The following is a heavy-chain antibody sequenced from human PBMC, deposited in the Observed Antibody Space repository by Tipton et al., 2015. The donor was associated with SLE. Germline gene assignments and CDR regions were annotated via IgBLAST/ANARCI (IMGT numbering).Heavy chain of an antibody. Sequence: GSLRLSCAASGFRFSSYEMNWVRQAPGKGLEWVSYISGSGTNKYYADSVKGRFTISGDNAKNSLYLQMNSLRAGDTALYYCTIEYSSSDAFDSWGQGTLVTVSS. CDR3: TIEYSSSDAFDS. J-gene: IGHJ4*02. CDR2: ISGSGTNK. CDR1: GFRFSSYE. V-gene: IGHV3-48*03. D-gene: IGHD6-6*01.